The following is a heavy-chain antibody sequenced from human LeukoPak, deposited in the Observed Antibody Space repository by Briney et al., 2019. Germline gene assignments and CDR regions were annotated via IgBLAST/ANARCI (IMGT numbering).Heavy chain of an antibody. D-gene: IGHD3-10*01. V-gene: IGHV4-61*01. CDR1: SGSVSSGSYY. CDR2: ISYSGST. CDR3: ARAYYGSGSYYSNNKYYFDY. Sequence: PSETLSLTCTVSSGSVSSGSYYWSWIRQPPGKGLERIGYISYSGSTNYNPSLKSRVTISVDTSKNQFSLKLSSVTAADTAVYYCARAYYGSGSYYSNNKYYFDYWGQGTLVTVSS. J-gene: IGHJ4*02.